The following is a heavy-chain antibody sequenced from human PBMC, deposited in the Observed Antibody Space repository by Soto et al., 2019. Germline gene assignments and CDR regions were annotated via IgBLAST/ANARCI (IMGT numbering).Heavy chain of an antibody. V-gene: IGHV3-7*03. CDR2: IKQDGSEK. Sequence: PGGSLRLSCAASGFTFSSYWMSWVRQAPGKGLEWVANIKQDGSEKYYVDSVKGRFTTSRDNAKNSLYLQMNSLRAEDTAVYYCARARGYDFWSGLPYYGLDVWGQGTTVTVSS. CDR1: GFTFSSYW. D-gene: IGHD3-3*01. CDR3: ARARGYDFWSGLPYYGLDV. J-gene: IGHJ6*02.